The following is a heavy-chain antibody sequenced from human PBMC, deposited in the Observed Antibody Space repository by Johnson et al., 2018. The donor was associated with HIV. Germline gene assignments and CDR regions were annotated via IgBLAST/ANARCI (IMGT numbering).Heavy chain of an antibody. D-gene: IGHD1-26*01. J-gene: IGHJ3*02. V-gene: IGHV3-20*04. CDR2: INWNGGST. CDR1: GFTFSSYG. CDR3: TTDGRYWIVGATRDAFDI. Sequence: VQLVESGGGLVKPGGSLRLSCAASGFTFSSYGMHWVRQAPGKGLEWVSGINWNGGSTGYADSMKGRFTISRDNAKNSLYLQMNSLRAEDTALYYCTTDGRYWIVGATRDAFDIWGQGTMVTVSS.